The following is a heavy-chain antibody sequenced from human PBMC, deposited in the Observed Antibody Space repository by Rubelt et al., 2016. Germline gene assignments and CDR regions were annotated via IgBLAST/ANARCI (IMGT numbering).Heavy chain of an antibody. CDR2: ISGSGGRT. V-gene: IGHV3-23*01. Sequence: EVQLLESGGGLVQPGGSLRLSCAASGFTFSSYAMSWVRQAPGQGLEWVSAISGSGGRTYYAGSVKGRFTISRCHSKNALYLKMNSLRAEDTAVEYCAKVGGGRVGAFDYWGQGTLVTVSS. J-gene: IGHJ4*02. D-gene: IGHD3-16*01. CDR1: GFTFSSYA. CDR3: AKVGGGRVGAFDY.